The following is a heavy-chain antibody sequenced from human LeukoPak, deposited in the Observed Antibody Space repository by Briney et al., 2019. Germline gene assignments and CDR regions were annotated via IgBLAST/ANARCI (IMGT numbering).Heavy chain of an antibody. D-gene: IGHD2-2*01. CDR2: ISAYNGDT. CDR1: GYPFTVYY. J-gene: IGHJ5*02. V-gene: IGHV1-18*01. Sequence: GASVRVSCKASGYPFTVYYINWVRQAPGQGLEWMGWISAYNGDTNYAQNLQGRVTMTTDTSTDTAYMELRSLRSDDTAVYYCARDRLSYTSPNSWFDLWGQGTLVTVSS. CDR3: ARDRLSYTSPNSWFDL.